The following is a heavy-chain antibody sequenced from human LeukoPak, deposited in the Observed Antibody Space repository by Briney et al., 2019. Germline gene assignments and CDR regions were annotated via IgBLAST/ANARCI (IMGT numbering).Heavy chain of an antibody. CDR1: GFTFSSYS. CDR3: ARRSEFGAFYYMDV. Sequence: GGSLRLSCAASGFTFSSYSMNWVRQAPGKGMELVSYISGSSGTIYYADAVKGRFTIYRDNAKQSLYLQMNSLRAEDTAVYYCARRSEFGAFYYMDVWGKGTTVTVSS. CDR2: ISGSSGTI. V-gene: IGHV3-48*01. D-gene: IGHD3-16*01. J-gene: IGHJ6*03.